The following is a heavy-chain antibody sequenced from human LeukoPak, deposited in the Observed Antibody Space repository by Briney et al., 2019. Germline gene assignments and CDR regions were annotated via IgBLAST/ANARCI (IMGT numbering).Heavy chain of an antibody. CDR2: IGATGDT. V-gene: IGHV3-13*01. D-gene: IGHD1-26*01. Sequence: GGSLRLSCAASGFTFSSYGMSWVRQAPGKGLEWVSAIGATGDTYYPGSVKGRFTISRENAKNSLYLQMNSLRAGDTAVYYCARGRGATTLAALSHWGQGTLVTVSS. CDR1: GFTFSSYG. CDR3: ARGRGATTLAALSH. J-gene: IGHJ4*02.